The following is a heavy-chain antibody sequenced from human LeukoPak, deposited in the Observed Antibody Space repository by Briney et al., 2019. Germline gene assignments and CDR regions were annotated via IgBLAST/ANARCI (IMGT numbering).Heavy chain of an antibody. CDR2: ISWNSGSI. V-gene: IGHV3-9*01. CDR3: ARDRGGYYYDSSGYSRLGY. D-gene: IGHD3-22*01. Sequence: GGSLRLSCAASGFTFDDYAMHWVRHAPGKGLEWVSGISWNSGSIGYADSVKGRFTISRDNAKNSLYLQMNSLRAEDTAVYYCARDRGGYYYDSSGYSRLGYWGQGTLVTVSS. J-gene: IGHJ4*02. CDR1: GFTFDDYA.